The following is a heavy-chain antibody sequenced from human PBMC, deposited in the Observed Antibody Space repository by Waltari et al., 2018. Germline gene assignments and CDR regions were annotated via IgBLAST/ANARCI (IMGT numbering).Heavy chain of an antibody. J-gene: IGHJ6*02. CDR2: ISADNCNT. V-gene: IGHV1-18*01. CDR1: GYTFTSYG. CDR3: ARARGPLRLLEWTYYYYCMDV. Sequence: QVQLVQSGAEVKKPGASVKVSCKASGYTFTSYGISWVRQAPGQGLEWMGWISADNCNTNYAQKLQGRVTMTTDTSTSTAYMALRSLRSDDTAVYYCARARGPLRLLEWTYYYYCMDVWGQGTTVTVSS. D-gene: IGHD3-3*01.